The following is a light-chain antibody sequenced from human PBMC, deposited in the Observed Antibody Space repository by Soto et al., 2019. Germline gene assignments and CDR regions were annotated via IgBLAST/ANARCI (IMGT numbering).Light chain of an antibody. V-gene: IGKV1-27*01. CDR3: QKYNIALRT. CDR2: AAS. CDR1: QGISTY. Sequence: DIQMTQSPSSLSASVGDRVTITCRASQGISTYLAWYQQKPGKVPKLLIYAASTLQSGVPSRFSGSGSGTDFTLTISSLQPEDVATYYCQKYNIALRTFGQGTKVEIK. J-gene: IGKJ1*01.